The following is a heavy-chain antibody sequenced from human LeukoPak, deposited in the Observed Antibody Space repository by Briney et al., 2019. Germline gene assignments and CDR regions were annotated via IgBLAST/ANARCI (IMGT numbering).Heavy chain of an antibody. CDR1: GGSISIYY. D-gene: IGHD1-26*01. CDR3: ARDKWEPRYAFDI. Sequence: PSETLSLTCSVSGGSISIYYWTWIRQIPGKGLEWIGYIYYTGTTNYNPLFESRATISVDTSKNQFSLKLTSVTAADTAVYYCARDKWEPRYAFDIWGQGTMVTVSS. V-gene: IGHV4-59*01. CDR2: IYYTGTT. J-gene: IGHJ3*02.